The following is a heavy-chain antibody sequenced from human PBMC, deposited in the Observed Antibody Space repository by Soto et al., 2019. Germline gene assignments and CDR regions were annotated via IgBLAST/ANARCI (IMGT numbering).Heavy chain of an antibody. CDR1: GYTFSSYG. D-gene: IGHD2-8*02. CDR2: ISAYNGNT. J-gene: IGHJ4*02. V-gene: IGHV1-18*01. CDR3: ARDRVSTGPAY. Sequence: QVQLVQSGAEVKKPGASVKVSCKGSGYTFSSYGSNWVRQAPGQGLEWMGWISAYNGNTDYAQNLQGRVTMTTDTSASTAYMELRSLRSDDTAIYYCARDRVSTGPAYWGQGSLVTVSS.